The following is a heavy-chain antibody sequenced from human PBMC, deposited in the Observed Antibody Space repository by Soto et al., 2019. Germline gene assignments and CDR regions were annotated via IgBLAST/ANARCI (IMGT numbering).Heavy chain of an antibody. Sequence: QVQLVQSGTVVQRRGSLVKVSCQASGGTFSSHGMAWVRQAPGQGLEWMGGIIPTFGTATYAPKFQGRVTITADKSTNTAYMELSSLRSEDTAVYYCASERSAQYFDFWGQGTLITVSS. CDR1: GGTFSSHG. D-gene: IGHD1-26*01. V-gene: IGHV1-69*06. CDR2: IIPTFGTA. CDR3: ASERSAQYFDF. J-gene: IGHJ4*02.